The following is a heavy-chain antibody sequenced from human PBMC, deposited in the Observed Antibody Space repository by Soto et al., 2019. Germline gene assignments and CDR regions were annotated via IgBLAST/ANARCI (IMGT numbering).Heavy chain of an antibody. V-gene: IGHV3-23*05. CDR1: GFTFRDYT. CDR3: ARRTNGYFGY. D-gene: IGHD2-8*01. J-gene: IGHJ4*02. Sequence: EVQLLQSGGGLVQPGGSLTLACAASGFTFRDYTMSWVRQAPGKALESISAILRDYTPYYADSVRGHFSISRDTSKNTRYLEMKSLGAEDTAVYYCARRTNGYFGYWGEGAQVTV. CDR2: ILRDYTP.